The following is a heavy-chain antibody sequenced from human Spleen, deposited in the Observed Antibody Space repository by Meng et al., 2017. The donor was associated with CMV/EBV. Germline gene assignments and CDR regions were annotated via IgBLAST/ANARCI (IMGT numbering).Heavy chain of an antibody. J-gene: IGHJ4*02. CDR2: ISYSGTT. CDR3: ARESGGGGNFDY. D-gene: IGHD3-16*01. V-gene: IGHV4-39*07. Sequence: QLQLQESGPGLVKPSETLSLTCTVSRGFISSSSYYWGWIRQPPGKGLGWIGSISYSGTTYYNPSLKSRVTISVDMSKNQFSLKLSSVTAADTAVYYCARESGGGGNFDYWGQGTLVTVSS. CDR1: RGFISSSSYY.